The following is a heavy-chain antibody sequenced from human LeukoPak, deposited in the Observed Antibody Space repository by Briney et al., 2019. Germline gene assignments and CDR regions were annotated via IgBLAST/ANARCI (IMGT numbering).Heavy chain of an antibody. V-gene: IGHV3-7*01. D-gene: IGHD5/OR15-5a*01. J-gene: IGHJ6*03. CDR1: GFTFSSYW. CDR2: IKQDGSEK. Sequence: GGSLRLSCAASGFTFSSYWLTWVRQAPGKGLEWVANIKQDGSEKFYVDSVKGRFTISRDNSKNTLYLQMNSLRAEDTAVYYCARDGVYAFYYYMDVWGKGTTVTVSS. CDR3: ARDGVYAFYYYMDV.